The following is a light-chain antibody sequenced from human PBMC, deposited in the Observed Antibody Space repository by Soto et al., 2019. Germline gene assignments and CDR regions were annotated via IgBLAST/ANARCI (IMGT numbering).Light chain of an antibody. CDR3: SSYAGSLVV. CDR1: NSDIGAYNY. V-gene: IGLV2-8*01. Sequence: QSALTQPPSASGSPGQSVTISCTGTNSDIGAYNYVSWYRQYPDKAPKLLVYQVTKRPSGVPDRFSGSKSGNTAALTVSGLQAEDEAVYYCSSYAGSLVVFGGGTKLT. J-gene: IGLJ2*01. CDR2: QVT.